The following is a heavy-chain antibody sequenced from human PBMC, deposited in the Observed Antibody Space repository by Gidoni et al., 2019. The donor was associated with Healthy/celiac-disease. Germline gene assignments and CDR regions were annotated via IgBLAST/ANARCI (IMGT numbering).Heavy chain of an antibody. CDR1: GYTFTSYA. CDR2: INAGNGTT. D-gene: IGHD3-3*01. Sequence: QVQLVQSGAEVKKPGASVKVSCKASGYTFTSYAMHWVRQAPGQRLEWMGWINAGNGTTKYSQKFQGRVTITRDTSASTAYMELSSLRSEDTAVYYCAVSGYYDFWSGYYTPIDYWGQGTLVTVSS. V-gene: IGHV1-3*01. J-gene: IGHJ4*02. CDR3: AVSGYYDFWSGYYTPIDY.